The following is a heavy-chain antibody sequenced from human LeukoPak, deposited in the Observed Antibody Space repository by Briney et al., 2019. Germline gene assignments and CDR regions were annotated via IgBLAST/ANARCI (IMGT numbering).Heavy chain of an antibody. J-gene: IGHJ5*02. CDR2: VSAKTGHT. Sequence: APVKLSCKASGYPFASYGISWVRQAPGQGLEWMGWVSAKTGHTNYAQHHRGRVTMTTDTYTTTAYLELRSLRSDDTAVYYCARDSGNTGWFDPWGQGTLVTVSS. D-gene: IGHD6-19*01. CDR1: GYPFASYG. V-gene: IGHV1-18*01. CDR3: ARDSGNTGWFDP.